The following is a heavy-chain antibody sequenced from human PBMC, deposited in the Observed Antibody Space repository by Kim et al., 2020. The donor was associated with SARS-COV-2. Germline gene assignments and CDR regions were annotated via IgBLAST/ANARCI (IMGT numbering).Heavy chain of an antibody. CDR2: IRGSGGST. D-gene: IGHD6-19*01. CDR1: GFTFSSYA. V-gene: IGHV3-23*01. Sequence: GGSLRLSCAASGFTFSSYAMSWVRQAPGKGLEWVAAIRGSGGSTYYADSVKGRFTISRDNSKNTLYLQMNSLRAEDTAVYYCAKESLAVAGTLLNYWGQGNLVTVSS. J-gene: IGHJ4*02. CDR3: AKESLAVAGTLLNY.